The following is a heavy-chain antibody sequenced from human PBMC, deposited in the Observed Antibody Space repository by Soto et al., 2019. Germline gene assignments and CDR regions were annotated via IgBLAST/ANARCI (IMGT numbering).Heavy chain of an antibody. V-gene: IGHV1-46*01. J-gene: IGHJ5*02. CDR2: INPSGGST. D-gene: IGHD4-17*01. Sequence: ASVKVSCKASGYTFTSYYMHWVRQAPGQGLEWMGIINPSGGSTSYAQKFQGRVTMTRDTSTSTVYMELSSLRSEDTAVYYCARENMDYGGNRGWFDPWGQGTLVTVPS. CDR1: GYTFTSYY. CDR3: ARENMDYGGNRGWFDP.